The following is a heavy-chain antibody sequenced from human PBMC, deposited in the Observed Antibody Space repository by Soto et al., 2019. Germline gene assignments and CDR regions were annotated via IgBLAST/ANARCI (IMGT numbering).Heavy chain of an antibody. J-gene: IGHJ5*02. D-gene: IGHD2-21*02. Sequence: SETLSLTCTVSSGSISNNNHLWGWIRQPPGKGLEWIGNIYYSGSTFYNPSLKSRVTISADNSENQFSLRRSSVTAADTAVYYCERGIVVVTAIPNWFDPWGQGTLVT. CDR3: ERGIVVVTAIPNWFDP. CDR2: IYYSGST. V-gene: IGHV4-39*07. CDR1: SGSISNNNHL.